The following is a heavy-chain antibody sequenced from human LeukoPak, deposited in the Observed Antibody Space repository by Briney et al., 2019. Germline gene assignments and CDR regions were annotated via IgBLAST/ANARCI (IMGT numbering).Heavy chain of an antibody. D-gene: IGHD6-13*01. CDR2: IDTYRGST. CDR1: GYTFTSYG. CDR3: ARPNTDAAGYFFDY. J-gene: IGHJ4*02. Sequence: ASVKVSCKASGYTFTSYGVSWVRQAPGQGLEWMGWIDTYRGSTNYAQNPQGRVTVTTDTSTTTVYMELRSLRSDDTAVYYCARPNTDAAGYFFDYWGQGTQVTVSS. V-gene: IGHV1-18*01.